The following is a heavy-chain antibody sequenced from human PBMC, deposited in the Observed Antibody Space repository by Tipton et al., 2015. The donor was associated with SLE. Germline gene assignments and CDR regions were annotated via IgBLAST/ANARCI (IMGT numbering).Heavy chain of an antibody. J-gene: IGHJ2*01. Sequence: TLSLTCTVSGGSISSYYWSWIRQPPGKGLEWIGYIYYSGSTNYNPSLKSRVTISVDTSKNQFSLKLSSVTAADTAVYYCARVASWDYCSSPSWSPCYWYFDLWGRGTLVTVSS. CDR2: IYYSGST. D-gene: IGHD2-2*01. CDR3: ARVASWDYCSSPSWSPCYWYFDL. V-gene: IGHV4-59*01. CDR1: GGSISSYY.